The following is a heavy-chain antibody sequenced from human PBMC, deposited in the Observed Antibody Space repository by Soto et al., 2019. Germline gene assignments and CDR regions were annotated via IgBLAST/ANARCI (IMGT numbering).Heavy chain of an antibody. CDR3: ARLPGYYYGSGSSYYYYYGMDV. CDR2: IYYSGST. J-gene: IGHJ6*02. D-gene: IGHD3-10*01. CDR1: GGSISSYY. V-gene: IGHV4-59*01. Sequence: PSETLSLTCTVSGGSISSYYWSWIRQPPGKGLEWIGYIYYSGSTNYNPSLKSRVTISVDTSKNQFSLKLSSVTAADTAVYYCARLPGYYYGSGSSYYYYYGMDVWGQGTTVT.